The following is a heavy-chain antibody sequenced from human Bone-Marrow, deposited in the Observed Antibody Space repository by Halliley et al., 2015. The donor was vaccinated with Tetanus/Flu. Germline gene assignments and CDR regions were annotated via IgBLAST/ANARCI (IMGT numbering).Heavy chain of an antibody. CDR3: ARAFGSGSRPFDY. J-gene: IGHJ4*02. CDR2: VFHSGNK. V-gene: IGHV4-30-2*01. Sequence: EWIGYVFHSGNKYYNPSLKGRVPMSLDRSMNQFSLRLNSVTAADTAVYYCARAFGSGSRPFDYWGQGTLVTVSS. D-gene: IGHD3-10*01.